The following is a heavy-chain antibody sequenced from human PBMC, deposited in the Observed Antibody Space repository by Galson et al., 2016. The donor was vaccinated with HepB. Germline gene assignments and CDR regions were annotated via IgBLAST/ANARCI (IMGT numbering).Heavy chain of an antibody. CDR1: GYTFRSYG. J-gene: IGHJ6*02. CDR2: ISPYNGDR. D-gene: IGHD6-6*01. CDR3: AREPPPRRHYYGMDV. V-gene: IGHV1-18*01. Sequence: SVKVSCKASGYTFRSYGISWVRQAPGQGLEWMGWISPYNGDRNYAQNLQGRLSMTADTSTTTAYMELRSLRSDDTAVYYCAREPPPRRHYYGMDVWGQGTTVTVSS.